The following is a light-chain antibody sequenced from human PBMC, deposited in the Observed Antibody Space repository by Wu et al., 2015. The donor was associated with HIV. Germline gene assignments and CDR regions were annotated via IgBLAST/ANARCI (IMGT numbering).Light chain of an antibody. J-gene: IGKJ4*01. CDR3: QQSYINPRT. CDR2: AAS. Sequence: DIQMTQSPSSLSASVGDRVTITCRASQSISSYLNWYQQKPGTAPKLLIYAASSLPSGVSSRFSGSGSGTDFTLTISSLQPEDFATYYCQQSYINPRTFGGGTKVEIK. V-gene: IGKV1-39*01. CDR1: QSISSY.